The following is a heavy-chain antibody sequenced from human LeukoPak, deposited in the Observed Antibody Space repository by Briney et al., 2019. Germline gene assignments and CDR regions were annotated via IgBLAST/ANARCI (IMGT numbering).Heavy chain of an antibody. Sequence: ASVKVSCKASGYTFTSYAMHWVRQAPGQRLEWMGWINAGNGNTKYPQKFQGRVTITRDTSASTAYMELSSLRSDDTAVYYCARDLHHVGEYYFDYWGQGTLVTVSS. D-gene: IGHD3-10*01. V-gene: IGHV1-3*01. J-gene: IGHJ4*02. CDR2: INAGNGNT. CDR1: GYTFTSYA. CDR3: ARDLHHVGEYYFDY.